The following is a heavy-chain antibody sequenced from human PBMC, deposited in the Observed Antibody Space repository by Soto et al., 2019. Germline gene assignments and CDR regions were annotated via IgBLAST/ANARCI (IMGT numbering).Heavy chain of an antibody. V-gene: IGHV3-33*01. CDR3: ARGSSAAYYYYYGMDV. Sequence: QVQLVESGGGVVQPGRSLRLSCAASGFTFSSYGMHWVRQAPGKGLEWVAVIWYDGSNKYYADSVKGRFTISRDNSKNTLYLQMTSLRAEDTAVYYCARGSSAAYYYYYGMDVWGQGTTVTVSS. CDR2: IWYDGSNK. J-gene: IGHJ6*02. CDR1: GFTFSSYG. D-gene: IGHD6-6*01.